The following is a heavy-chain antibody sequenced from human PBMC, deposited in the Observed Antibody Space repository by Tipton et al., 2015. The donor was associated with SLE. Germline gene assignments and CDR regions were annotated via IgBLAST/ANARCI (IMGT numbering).Heavy chain of an antibody. CDR1: GFTFDTYG. J-gene: IGHJ4*01. CDR2: TWYDGSNT. D-gene: IGHD3-10*01. V-gene: IGHV3-33*01. CDR3: ARAAGYGSLDY. Sequence: SLRLSCAASGFTFDTYGMHWVCQAPGKGPEWVAVTWYDGSNTFYADSVKGRFIISRDNSKNMLHLQMNSLRVEDTAVYYCARAAGYGSLDYWGHGILVTVSS.